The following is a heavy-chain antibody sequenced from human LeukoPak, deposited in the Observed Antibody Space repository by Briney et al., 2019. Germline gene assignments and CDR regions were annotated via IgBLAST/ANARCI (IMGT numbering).Heavy chain of an antibody. CDR1: GYTFTGYY. D-gene: IGHD2-15*01. CDR3: ARDKRGYCSGGSCLIFDY. J-gene: IGHJ4*02. Sequence: ASVKVSCKASGYTFTGYYMHWVRQAPGQGLEWMGWISTYNGNTNYAQKFQGRVTMTTDTSTSTAYMELRSLRSDDTAVYYCARDKRGYCSGGSCLIFDYWGQGILVTVSS. CDR2: ISTYNGNT. V-gene: IGHV1-18*04.